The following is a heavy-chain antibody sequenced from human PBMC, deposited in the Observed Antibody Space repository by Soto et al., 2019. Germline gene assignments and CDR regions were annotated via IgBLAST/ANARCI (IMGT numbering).Heavy chain of an antibody. CDR3: AREGYSYGAGGRYYYYGMDV. D-gene: IGHD5-18*01. CDR1: GYTFTGYY. J-gene: IGHJ6*02. V-gene: IGHV1-2*02. CDR2: INPNSGGT. Sequence: ASVKVSCKASGYTFTGYYMHWVRQAPGQGLEWMGWINPNSGGTNYAQKFQGRVTMTRDTSISTAYMELSRLRSDDTAVYYCAREGYSYGAGGRYYYYGMDVWVQGTTVTVSS.